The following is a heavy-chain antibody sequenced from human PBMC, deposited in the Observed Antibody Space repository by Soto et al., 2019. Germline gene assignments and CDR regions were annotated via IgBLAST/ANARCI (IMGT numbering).Heavy chain of an antibody. CDR2: IDPSDSYT. J-gene: IGHJ6*02. V-gene: IGHV5-10-1*01. CDR3: ARMIYYDFWSGYPYYYGMDA. D-gene: IGHD3-3*01. CDR1: GYSFTSYW. Sequence: GESLKISCKGSGYSFTSYWISWVRQMPGKGLGWMGRIDPSDSYTNYSPSFQGHVTISADKSISTAYLQWSSLKASDTAMYYCARMIYYDFWSGYPYYYGMDAWGQGTTVTVSS.